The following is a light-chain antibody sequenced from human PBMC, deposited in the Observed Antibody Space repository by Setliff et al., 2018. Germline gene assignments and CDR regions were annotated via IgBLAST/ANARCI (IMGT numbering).Light chain of an antibody. Sequence: QSALTQPRSVSGSPGQSVTISCTGTSSDVGGYNYVSWCQQYPGKAPKLMIYDVSKRPSGVPDRFSGSKSGNTASLTISGLQAEDEADYYCCSYAGSYPYVFGTGTKVTVL. V-gene: IGLV2-11*01. CDR2: DVS. CDR1: SSDVGGYNY. CDR3: CSYAGSYPYV. J-gene: IGLJ1*01.